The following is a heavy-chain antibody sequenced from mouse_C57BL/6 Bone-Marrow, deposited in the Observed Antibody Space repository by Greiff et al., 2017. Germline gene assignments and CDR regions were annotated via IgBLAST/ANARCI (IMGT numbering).Heavy chain of an antibody. V-gene: IGHV1-82*01. Sequence: QVQLKQSGPELVKPGASVKISCKASGYAFSSSWMNWVKQRPGKGLEWIGRIYPGDGDTNYNGKFKGKATLTADKSSSTAYMQLSSLTSDDSAVYVCAKLGRRRYYFDYWGQGTTLTVSS. CDR2: IYPGDGDT. CDR1: GYAFSSSW. CDR3: AKLGRRRYYFDY. D-gene: IGHD4-1*01. J-gene: IGHJ2*01.